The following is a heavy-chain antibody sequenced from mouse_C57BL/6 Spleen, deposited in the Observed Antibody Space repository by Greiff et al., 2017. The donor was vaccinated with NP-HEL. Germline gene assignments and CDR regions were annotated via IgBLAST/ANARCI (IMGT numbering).Heavy chain of an antibody. CDR3: ARGTTDYAMDY. V-gene: IGHV3-6*01. Sequence: EVQLVESGPGLVKPSQSLSLTCSVTGYSITSGYYWNWIRQFPGNKLEWMGYISYDGSNNYNPSLKNRISITRDTSKNQFFLKLNSVTTEDTATYYCARGTTDYAMDYWGQGTSVTVSS. CDR1: GYSITSGYY. CDR2: ISYDGSN. D-gene: IGHD1-1*01. J-gene: IGHJ4*01.